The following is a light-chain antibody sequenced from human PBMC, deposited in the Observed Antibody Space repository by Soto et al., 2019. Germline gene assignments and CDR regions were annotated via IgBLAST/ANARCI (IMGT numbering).Light chain of an antibody. Sequence: EIVMTQSPATLSVSPGERATLSCRASQTVSSNLAWYLQKPGQAPRLVIYGASTRATGIPARFSGSGSGTEFTLTISGLQSEDLAVYYCQQYKNWPWTFGQGTKVDI. CDR2: GAS. V-gene: IGKV3-15*01. CDR1: QTVSSN. CDR3: QQYKNWPWT. J-gene: IGKJ1*01.